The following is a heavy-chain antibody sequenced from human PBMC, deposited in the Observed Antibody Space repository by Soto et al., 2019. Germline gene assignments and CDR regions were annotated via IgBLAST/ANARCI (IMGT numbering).Heavy chain of an antibody. Sequence: GGSLRLSCSASGFTFSSYWMHWVRQAPGEGLVWVSYIKPDGSRTKDADSVKGRFTISRDNARNTLYLRMNSLRAEDTAVYYCARDNNRSDEASGRETLVTVSS. V-gene: IGHV3-74*03. CDR2: IKPDGSRT. D-gene: IGHD1-1*01. J-gene: IGHJ5*02. CDR1: GFTFSSYW. CDR3: ARDNNRSDEA.